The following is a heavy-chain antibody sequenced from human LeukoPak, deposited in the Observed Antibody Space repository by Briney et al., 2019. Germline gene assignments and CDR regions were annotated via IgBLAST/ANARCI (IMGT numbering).Heavy chain of an antibody. V-gene: IGHV4-59*01. Sequence: NPSETLSLTCTVSGGSISSYYWSWIRQPPGKGLEWIGYIYYSGSTNYNPFLKSRVTISVDTSKNQLSLKLRSVTAADTAVYYCARSDDILTGYAFDIWGQGTMVTVSS. CDR2: IYYSGST. D-gene: IGHD3-9*01. CDR1: GGSISSYY. CDR3: ARSDDILTGYAFDI. J-gene: IGHJ3*02.